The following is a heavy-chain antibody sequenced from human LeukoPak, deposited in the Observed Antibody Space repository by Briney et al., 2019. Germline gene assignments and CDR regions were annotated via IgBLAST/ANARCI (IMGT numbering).Heavy chain of an antibody. CDR2: IRYDGSNK. CDR1: GFTFSSYG. V-gene: IGHV3-30*02. Sequence: PGGSLRLSCAASGFTFSSYGMHWVRQAPGKGLEWVAFIRYDGSNKYYADSVKGRFTISRDNSKNTLYMQMNSLRAEDTAVYYCATKGGLVVPAANSDYWGQGTLVTVSS. J-gene: IGHJ4*02. D-gene: IGHD2-2*01. CDR3: ATKGGLVVPAANSDY.